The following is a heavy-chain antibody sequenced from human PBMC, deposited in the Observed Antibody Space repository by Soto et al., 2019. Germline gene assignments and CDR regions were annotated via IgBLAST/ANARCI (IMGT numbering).Heavy chain of an antibody. J-gene: IGHJ4*02. CDR2: ISYDGNNK. V-gene: IGHV3-30*18. CDR1: GFTFSSYD. D-gene: IGHD5-12*01. CDR3: AKHLHRDGYNPNF. Sequence: QVQLVESGGGVVQPGRSLRLSCVASGFTFSSYDMHWVRQAPGKGLEWVATISYDGNNKQYADSVKGRFTISRDNSKNTLSLQTDSLRAQDTAVYYCAKHLHRDGYNPNFWGQGILVTVSS.